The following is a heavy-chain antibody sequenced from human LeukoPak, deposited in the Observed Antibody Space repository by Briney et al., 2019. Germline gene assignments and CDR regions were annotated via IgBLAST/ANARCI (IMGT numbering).Heavy chain of an antibody. J-gene: IGHJ5*02. D-gene: IGHD3-10*01. CDR1: GGPISSSHW. V-gene: IGHV4-4*02. CDR3: ARWYYYGSGSLLPFDP. Sequence: SETLSLTCAISGGPISSSHWWNWVRQPPGKGLEWIGEIFHSGSTSYNPSLKSRVTISVDTSKNQFSLKLSSVTAADTAVYYCARWYYYGSGSLLPFDPWGQGTLVTVSS. CDR2: IFHSGST.